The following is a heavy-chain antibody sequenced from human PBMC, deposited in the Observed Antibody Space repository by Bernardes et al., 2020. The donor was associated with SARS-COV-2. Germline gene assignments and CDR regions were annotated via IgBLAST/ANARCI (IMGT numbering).Heavy chain of an antibody. V-gene: IGHV1-18*01. Sequence: ASVKVSCKASGYAFRSYGISWARQAPGQGLEWMGWISGFNGDTSYIQKIQGRVTMATDTSTSTAHMELRSLRSDDTAVYYCARAGTWYGTIDYWGQGNLVTVSS. CDR3: ARAGTWYGTIDY. CDR1: GYAFRSYG. J-gene: IGHJ4*02. D-gene: IGHD1-7*01. CDR2: ISGFNGDT.